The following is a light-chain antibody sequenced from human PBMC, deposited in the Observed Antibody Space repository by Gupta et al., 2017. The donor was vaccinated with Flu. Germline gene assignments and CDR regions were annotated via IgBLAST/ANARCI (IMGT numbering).Light chain of an antibody. V-gene: IGLV2-23*02. J-gene: IGLJ1*01. CDR2: EFT. CDR3: CAYAGSTTYFV. Sequence: SSDVAHYNLVSWYQQHPGKAPKVMIYEFTKRPSGVSNRFSGSKSDNTASLTISGLQAEDEADYYCCAYAGSTTYFVFGPGTKVTVL. CDR1: SSDVAHYNL.